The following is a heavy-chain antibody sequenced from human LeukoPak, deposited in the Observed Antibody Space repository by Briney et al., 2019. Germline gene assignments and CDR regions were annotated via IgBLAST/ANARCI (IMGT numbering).Heavy chain of an antibody. CDR1: GYSISSDYY. V-gene: IGHV4-38-2*01. J-gene: IGHJ4*02. CDR3: ARRYCSGGSCWHFDY. D-gene: IGHD2-15*01. Sequence: PSETLSLTCAVSGYSISSDYYWGWIRQPPGKGREWIGSFDHRGSTYYNPSLRSRVTVSVDTSKNHFSLKLSSVTAADTAVYYCARRYCSGGSCWHFDYWGQGTLVTVSS. CDR2: FDHRGST.